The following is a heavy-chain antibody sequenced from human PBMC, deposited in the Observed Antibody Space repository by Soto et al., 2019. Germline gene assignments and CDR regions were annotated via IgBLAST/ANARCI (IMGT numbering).Heavy chain of an antibody. CDR3: AKDRGWTYYFDY. Sequence: PGGSLRLSCATCGFPFRNYAMSWVRQTPGKGLEWVSAIDGSGDSTYYADSVKGRFTISRDNSGNTLYLQMDSLRAEDTAVYFCAKDRGWTYYFDYWGQGALVTVSS. CDR2: IDGSGDST. CDR1: GFPFRNYA. J-gene: IGHJ4*02. V-gene: IGHV3-23*01. D-gene: IGHD6-19*01.